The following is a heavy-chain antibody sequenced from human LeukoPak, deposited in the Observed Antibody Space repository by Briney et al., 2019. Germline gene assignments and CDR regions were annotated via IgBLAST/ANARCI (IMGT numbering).Heavy chain of an antibody. CDR2: IFSNGNT. CDR1: GGSISSSGHY. CDR3: ARSATVTTGYFDY. J-gene: IGHJ4*02. V-gene: IGHV4-39*07. D-gene: IGHD4-17*01. Sequence: PSETLSLTCSVSGGSISSSGHYWGWTRQSPEKGLDWIGSIFSNGNTYYNPSVKSRITISVDTSNNQFSLQLTSVTAAETAVYYCARSATVTTGYFDYWGQGALVTVSS.